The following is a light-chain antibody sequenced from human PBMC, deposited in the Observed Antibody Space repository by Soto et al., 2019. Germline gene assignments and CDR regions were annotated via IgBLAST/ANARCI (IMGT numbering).Light chain of an antibody. V-gene: IGKV3-11*01. CDR3: QQRSNWPPGYT. J-gene: IGKJ2*01. CDR2: DAS. Sequence: EIVLTQSPATLSLSPGEGATLSCRASQCVSRYLAWYQQKPGQPPRLLIYDASSRAIGTPARFIGSGSGTDFTLTISSLEPEDFAVYYCQQRSNWPPGYTFGQRTKLEIK. CDR1: QCVSRY.